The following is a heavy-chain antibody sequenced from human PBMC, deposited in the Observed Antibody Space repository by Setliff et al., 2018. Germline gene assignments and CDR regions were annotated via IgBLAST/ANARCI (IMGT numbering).Heavy chain of an antibody. J-gene: IGHJ4*02. CDR1: GYTFTSYD. Sequence: SVKVSCKASGYTFTSYDINWVRQATGQGLEWTGWMNPNSGNTGYAQKFQGRVTMTRNTSISTAYMELSSLRSEDTAVYYCARSDYYGSGSYYVDYWGQGTLVTVSS. D-gene: IGHD3-10*01. CDR2: MNPNSGNT. CDR3: ARSDYYGSGSYYVDY. V-gene: IGHV1-8*02.